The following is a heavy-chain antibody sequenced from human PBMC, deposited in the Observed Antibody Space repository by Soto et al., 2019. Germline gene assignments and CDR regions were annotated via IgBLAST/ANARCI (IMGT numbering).Heavy chain of an antibody. CDR1: GFSLSTSGVG. D-gene: IGHD6-19*01. CDR3: AHIRHWLVSPLFDY. V-gene: IGHV2-5*02. CDR2: IYWDDDK. Sequence: QITLKESGPTLVKPTQTLTLTCTFSGFSLSTSGVGVGWIRQPPGKAMEWLALIYWDDDKRYSPSLKSRITITKDTSKNQVVLTMTNMDPVDTATYYCAHIRHWLVSPLFDYWGQGTLVTVSS. J-gene: IGHJ4*02.